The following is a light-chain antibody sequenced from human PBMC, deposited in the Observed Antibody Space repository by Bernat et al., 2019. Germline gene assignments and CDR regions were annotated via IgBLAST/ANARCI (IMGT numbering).Light chain of an antibody. V-gene: IGLV2-14*03. CDR2: GVD. Sequence: QSTLAQPASVSGSAGQSITISCTGSSSDIGAFNYVSWYQQYPGQAPRVLIFGVDKRPSGVSNRFSGSKSGYTASLSISGLQAEDEADYYCSSYSRSRTLYVFGTGTKVTVL. J-gene: IGLJ1*01. CDR1: SSDIGAFNY. CDR3: SSYSRSRTLYV.